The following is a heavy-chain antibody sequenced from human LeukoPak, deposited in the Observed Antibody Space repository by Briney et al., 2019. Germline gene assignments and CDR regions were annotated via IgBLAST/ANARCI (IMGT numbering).Heavy chain of an antibody. V-gene: IGHV3-21*04. J-gene: IGHJ4*02. D-gene: IGHD6-19*01. Sequence: GGSLRLSCAASGFTFSSYEMNWVRQAPGKGLEWVSSISGSSSYIYYADSVKGRFTISRDNAKNPLYLQMNSLRAEDTALYYCARGGEQWLAFDYWGQGTLVTVSS. CDR1: GFTFSSYE. CDR3: ARGGEQWLAFDY. CDR2: ISGSSSYI.